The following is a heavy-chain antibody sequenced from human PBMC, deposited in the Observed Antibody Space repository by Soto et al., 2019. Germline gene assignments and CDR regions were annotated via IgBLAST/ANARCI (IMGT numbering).Heavy chain of an antibody. CDR3: ARGSYYYDSSGYYPY. CDR1: GYTFMNYE. CDR2: TNPNSGNT. J-gene: IGHJ4*02. V-gene: IGHV1-8*01. Sequence: ASVKVSCKASGYTFMNYEINWVRQATGQGLEWMGWTNPNSGNTAYAQKFQGRVTITADESTSTAYMELSSLRSEDTAVYYCARGSYYYDSSGYYPYWGQGTLVTVSS. D-gene: IGHD3-22*01.